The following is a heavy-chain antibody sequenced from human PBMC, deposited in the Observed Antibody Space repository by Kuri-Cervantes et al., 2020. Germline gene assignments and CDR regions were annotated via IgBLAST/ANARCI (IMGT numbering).Heavy chain of an antibody. J-gene: IGHJ4*02. CDR2: ISYDGSNK. CDR1: GFIFKSHW. Sequence: GGSLRLSCAASGFIFKSHWMSWVRQAPGKGLEWVAVISYDGSNKYYADSVKGRFTISRDNSKNTLYLQMNSLRAEDTAVYYCARDRFRYFDYWGQGTLVTVSS. CDR3: ARDRFRYFDY. V-gene: IGHV3-30-3*01.